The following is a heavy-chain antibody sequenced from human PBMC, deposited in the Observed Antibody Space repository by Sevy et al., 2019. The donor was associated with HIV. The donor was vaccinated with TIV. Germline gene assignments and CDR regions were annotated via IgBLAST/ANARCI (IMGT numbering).Heavy chain of an antibody. Sequence: GGSLRLSCAASGFTFSSYTMNWVRQAPGKGLEWVSSITGGSSYIYYADSVKGRFTIFRDNSRNTVYLQMNSLRAEDTAVYYCARRPDLGVVILTGVLDVWGQGTTVTVSS. CDR2: ITGGSSYI. CDR3: ARRPDLGVVILTGVLDV. J-gene: IGHJ6*02. D-gene: IGHD3-3*01. V-gene: IGHV3-21*04. CDR1: GFTFSSYT.